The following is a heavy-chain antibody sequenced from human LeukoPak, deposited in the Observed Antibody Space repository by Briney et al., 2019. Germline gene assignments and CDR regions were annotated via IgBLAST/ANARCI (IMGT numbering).Heavy chain of an antibody. CDR1: GFTFSSYS. D-gene: IGHD6-13*01. V-gene: IGHV3-21*01. CDR2: ISSSSSYI. CDR3: ASVGYSSSSGLDP. Sequence: PGGSLRLSCAASGFTFSSYSMNWVRQAPGKGLEWVSSISSSSSYIYYADSVKGRFTISTDNAKNSLYLQMNSLRAEDTAVYYCASVGYSSSSGLDPWGQGTLVTVSS. J-gene: IGHJ5*02.